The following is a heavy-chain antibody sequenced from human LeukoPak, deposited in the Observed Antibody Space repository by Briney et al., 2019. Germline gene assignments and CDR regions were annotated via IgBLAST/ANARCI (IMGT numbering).Heavy chain of an antibody. V-gene: IGHV5-51*01. CDR1: GYRFTSYW. CDR2: IHPGDSDT. CDR3: ARPAFREVIYYFDY. J-gene: IGHJ4*02. D-gene: IGHD3-10*01. Sequence: GESLKISCKGSGYRFTSYWIGWVRQMLGKGLEWMGIIHPGDSDTRYSPSFQGQVTISADKSISTAYLQWSSLKASDTAMYYCARPAFREVIYYFDYWGQGTLVTVSS.